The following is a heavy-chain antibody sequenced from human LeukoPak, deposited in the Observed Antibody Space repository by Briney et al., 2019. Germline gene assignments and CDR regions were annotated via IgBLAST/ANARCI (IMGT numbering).Heavy chain of an antibody. V-gene: IGHV4-59*01. CDR1: GGSISSYY. J-gene: IGHJ5*02. D-gene: IGHD6-13*01. CDR3: ARDAARYGSSWSHWFDP. Sequence: SETLSLTCTVSGGSISSYYWSWIRQPPGKGLEWIGYIYYSGSTNYNPSLKSRVTISVDTSKNQFSLKLSSVTAADTAVYYCARDAARYGSSWSHWFDPWGQGTLVTVSS. CDR2: IYYSGST.